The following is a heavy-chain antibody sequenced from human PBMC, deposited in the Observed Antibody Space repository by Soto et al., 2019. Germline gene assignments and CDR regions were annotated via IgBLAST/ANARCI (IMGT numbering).Heavy chain of an antibody. CDR2: INAGNGNT. D-gene: IGHD6-19*01. J-gene: IGHJ4*02. CDR1: GYTFTSYA. CDR3: ARDLFGWFPGW. Sequence: ASVKVSCKASGYTFTSYAMHWVRQAPGQRLEWMGWINAGNGNTKHSQKFQGRVTIARDTSASTAYMELSSLRSEDTAVYYCARDLFGWFPGWWGQGTLVTVSS. V-gene: IGHV1-3*01.